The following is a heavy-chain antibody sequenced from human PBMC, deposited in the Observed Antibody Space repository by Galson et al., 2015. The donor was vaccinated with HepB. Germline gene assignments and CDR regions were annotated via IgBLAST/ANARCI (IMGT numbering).Heavy chain of an antibody. V-gene: IGHV3-23*01. CDR2: ISGTGVST. D-gene: IGHD1-26*01. Sequence: SLRLSCAASGFTFSTYAMSWVRQAPGKGLEWVSSISGTGVSTYFADSVRGRFTISRDTSKNTLYLQLNSLRAEDTAVYYCAKGGFSRGVVGASNWFDPRGQGTLVAVSS. J-gene: IGHJ5*02. CDR1: GFTFSTYA. CDR3: AKGGFSRGVVGASNWFDP.